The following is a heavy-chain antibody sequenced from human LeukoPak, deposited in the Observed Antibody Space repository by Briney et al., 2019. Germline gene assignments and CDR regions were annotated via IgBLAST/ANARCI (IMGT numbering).Heavy chain of an antibody. CDR3: ARAGIVVVPAALDYGMDV. CDR1: GFTFSDYY. D-gene: IGHD2-2*01. Sequence: GGSLRLSCAASGFTFSDYYVSWIRQAPGKGLEWVSYISSSGSTIYYADSVKGRFTISRDNAKNSLYLQMNSLRAEDTAVYYCARAGIVVVPAALDYGMDVWGQGTTVTVSS. CDR2: ISSSGSTI. V-gene: IGHV3-11*01. J-gene: IGHJ6*02.